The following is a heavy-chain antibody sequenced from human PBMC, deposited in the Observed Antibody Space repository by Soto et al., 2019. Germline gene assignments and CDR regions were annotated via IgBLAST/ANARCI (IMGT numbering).Heavy chain of an antibody. CDR1: GFTLSSYA. CDR2: IWYDESKK. D-gene: IGHD3-3*01. Sequence: ESGGGVVQPGRSLRVSCAASGFTLSSYAMHWVRQAPGKGLEWVGLIWYDESKKDYADSVKGRFTISRDSPKNTLYLQMNSLRAEDTAVYYCARERNRSGYYYFYAMEVWGQGTTVTVSS. CDR3: ARERNRSGYYYFYAMEV. V-gene: IGHV3-33*01. J-gene: IGHJ6*02.